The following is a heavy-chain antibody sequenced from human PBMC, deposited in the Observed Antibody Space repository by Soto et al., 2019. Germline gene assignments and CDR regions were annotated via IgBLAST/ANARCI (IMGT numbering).Heavy chain of an antibody. J-gene: IGHJ6*03. Sequence: SETLSLTCAVYGGSFSGYYWSWIRQPPGKGLEWIGEINHSGSTNYNPSLKSRVTISVDTSKNQFSLKLSSLTAADTAVYYCARGLSYYYGSGSYGSASYYYYYMDVWGKGTTVTVSS. CDR3: ARGLSYYYGSGSYGSASYYYYYMDV. V-gene: IGHV4-34*01. CDR2: INHSGST. D-gene: IGHD3-10*01. CDR1: GGSFSGYY.